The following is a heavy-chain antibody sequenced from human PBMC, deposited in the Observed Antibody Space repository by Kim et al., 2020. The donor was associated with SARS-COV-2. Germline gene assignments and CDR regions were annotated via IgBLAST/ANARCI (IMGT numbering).Heavy chain of an antibody. Sequence: GGSLRLSCAASGFTFSSYGMHWVRQAPGKGLEWVAVISYDGSNKYYADSVKGRFTISRDNSKNTLYLQMNSLRAEDTAVYYCAKDLPPRYCSSTSCPSRGMDVWGQGTTVTVSS. CDR2: ISYDGSNK. J-gene: IGHJ6*02. V-gene: IGHV3-30*18. D-gene: IGHD2-2*01. CDR1: GFTFSSYG. CDR3: AKDLPPRYCSSTSCPSRGMDV.